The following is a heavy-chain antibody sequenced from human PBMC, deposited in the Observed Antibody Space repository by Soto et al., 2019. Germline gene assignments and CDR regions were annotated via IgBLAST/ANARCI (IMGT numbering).Heavy chain of an antibody. CDR3: ARDSNDYYCGMDV. CDR2: IYHSGST. CDR1: GGSISSGGYS. J-gene: IGHJ6*02. V-gene: IGHV4-30-2*01. Sequence: QLQLQESGSGLVKPSQTLSLTCAVSGGSISSGGYSWSWIRQPPGKGLEWIGYIYHSGSTYYNPSLKSRVTISVDRSKNQFSLKLSAVTAADTAVYYCARDSNDYYCGMDVGGQGTTVTVSS.